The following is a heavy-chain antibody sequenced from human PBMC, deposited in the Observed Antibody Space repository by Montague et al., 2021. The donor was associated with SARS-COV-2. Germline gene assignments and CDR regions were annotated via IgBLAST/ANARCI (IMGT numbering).Heavy chain of an antibody. J-gene: IGHJ4*02. D-gene: IGHD4-17*01. CDR3: ASELADYGDFDY. CDR2: ISYDGSNK. V-gene: IGHV3-30-3*01. Sequence: SLRLSCAASGFTFSSYAMHWVRQAPGKGLEWVAVISYDGSNKYYADSVKGRFTISRDNSKNTLYLQMNSLRAEDTAVYYCASELADYGDFDYWGQGTLVTASS. CDR1: GFTFSSYA.